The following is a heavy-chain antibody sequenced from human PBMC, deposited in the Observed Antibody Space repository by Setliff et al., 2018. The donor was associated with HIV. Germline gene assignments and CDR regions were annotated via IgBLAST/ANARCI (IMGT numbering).Heavy chain of an antibody. D-gene: IGHD1-26*01. V-gene: IGHV3-23*01. CDR2: ISGSGDST. J-gene: IGHJ4*02. CDR3: ARDRYSGSSTDY. Sequence: GGSLRLSCAPSGFTLGSYAMSWVRQAPGKGLEWVSVISGSGDSTFYADSLKGRFTISRDNVKNSLYLQMNSLRAEDTAVYYCARDRYSGSSTDYWGQGTLVTVSS. CDR1: GFTLGSYA.